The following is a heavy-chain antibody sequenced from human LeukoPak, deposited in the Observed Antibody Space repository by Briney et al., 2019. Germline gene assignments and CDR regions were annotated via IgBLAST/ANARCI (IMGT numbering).Heavy chain of an antibody. CDR3: TTHRGYSYGYPDDY. CDR2: ISYDGSNK. CDR1: GFTFSSYG. Sequence: GGSLRLSCAASGFTFSSYGMHWVRQAPGKGLEWVAVISYDGSNKYYGDSVKGRFTISRDNSKNTLYLQMNSLRGEDTAVYYCTTHRGYSYGYPDDYWGQGTLVTVSS. V-gene: IGHV3-30*03. D-gene: IGHD5-18*01. J-gene: IGHJ4*02.